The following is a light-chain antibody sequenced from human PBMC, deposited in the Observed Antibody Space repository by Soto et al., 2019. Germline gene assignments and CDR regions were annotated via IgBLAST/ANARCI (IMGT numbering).Light chain of an antibody. Sequence: QLVLTQPRSASGTPGQRVTIPCSGTHSNIGRNSVNWYLQLPGTAPRLLIFSSNQRPLGVPDRFSGSRSGTSASLAITGLRSEDDAYYYCAAWDDSLNGRVFGGGTQLTVL. CDR1: HSNIGRNS. V-gene: IGLV1-44*01. J-gene: IGLJ3*02. CDR3: AAWDDSLNGRV. CDR2: SSN.